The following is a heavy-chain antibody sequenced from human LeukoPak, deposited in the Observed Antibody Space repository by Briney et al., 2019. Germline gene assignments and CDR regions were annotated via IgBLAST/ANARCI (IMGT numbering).Heavy chain of an antibody. J-gene: IGHJ6*03. CDR3: AKATHGDYHYYMDV. CDR1: AFTISGYA. D-gene: IGHD3-10*01. V-gene: IGHV3-23*01. Sequence: PGGSLRLSCAASAFTISGYAMTWVRQAPGKGLEWVSTISYSGTNAYYADSVKGRFTISRDNSKNMLYLQMNSLRAEDTALYYCAKATHGDYHYYMDVWGKGTTVTVSS. CDR2: ISYSGTNA.